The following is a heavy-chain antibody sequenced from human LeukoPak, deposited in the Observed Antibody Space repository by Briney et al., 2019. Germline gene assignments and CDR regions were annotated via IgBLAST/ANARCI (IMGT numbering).Heavy chain of an antibody. CDR2: MNPNSGNT. Sequence: ASVKYSCKASGYTFSSYDINWVRQATGQGLEWMGWMNPNSGNTGYAQKFQGRVTITRNTSISTAYMELNSLRSEDTAVYYCARGDTIFGVVPLDYWGQGTLVTVSS. V-gene: IGHV1-8*03. CDR3: ARGDTIFGVVPLDY. D-gene: IGHD3-3*01. J-gene: IGHJ4*02. CDR1: GYTFSSYD.